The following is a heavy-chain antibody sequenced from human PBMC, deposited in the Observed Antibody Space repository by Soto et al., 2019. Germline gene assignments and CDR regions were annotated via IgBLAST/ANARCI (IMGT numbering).Heavy chain of an antibody. V-gene: IGHV3-11*05. CDR1: GFTFSDYY. J-gene: IGHJ1*01. Sequence: QVQLVESGGGLVKPGGSLRLSCAASGFTFSDYYMSWIRQAPGKGLEWVSDISLSGSHTHHANSLKGRFTISRDNAMNSLYTQMNSLKAEAAAVYYCATTCSGNSEEGYWGQGSLVTVSS. CDR2: ISLSGSHT. CDR3: ATTCSGNSEEGY. D-gene: IGHD2-15*01.